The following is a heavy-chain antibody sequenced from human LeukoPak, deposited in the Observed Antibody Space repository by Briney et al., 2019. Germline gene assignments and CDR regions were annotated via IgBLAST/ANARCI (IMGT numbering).Heavy chain of an antibody. J-gene: IGHJ4*02. Sequence: GASVKVSCKASGYNLTSYDINWVRQATGQGLEWMGWMNPNSGRTGYAQNFQGRITITRNTSISTAYMELSSLRSEDTAVYYCTRETSSRYFDYWGQGTLVTVSS. CDR2: MNPNSGRT. CDR1: GYNLTSYD. CDR3: TRETSSRYFDY. V-gene: IGHV1-8*01.